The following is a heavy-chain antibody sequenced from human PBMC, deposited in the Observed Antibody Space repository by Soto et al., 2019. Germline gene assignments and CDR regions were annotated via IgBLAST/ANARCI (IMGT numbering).Heavy chain of an antibody. CDR2: IYYSGST. Sequence: PSETLSLTCTVSGGSVSSSSCYWGWIRQPPGKGLEWIGSIYYSGSTYYNPSLKSRVTISVDTSKSQFSLKPSSVTAADTAVYYCSRLCPDIVAAIIWGYYFDYWGQGTLVTVAS. V-gene: IGHV4-39*01. D-gene: IGHD5-12*01. CDR1: GGSVSSSSCY. J-gene: IGHJ4*02. CDR3: SRLCPDIVAAIIWGYYFDY.